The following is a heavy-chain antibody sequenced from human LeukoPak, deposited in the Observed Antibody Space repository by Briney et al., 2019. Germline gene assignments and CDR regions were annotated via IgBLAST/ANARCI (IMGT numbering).Heavy chain of an antibody. D-gene: IGHD4-17*01. CDR2: VHYSGTT. CDR3: ARPKVFGDYQGAFDI. CDR1: GGPISTSPYY. J-gene: IGHJ3*02. Sequence: SETLSLTCTVSGGPISTSPYYWGWIRQPPGKGLEWIGSVHYSGTTHYNPSLKSRVAISVDTSKNQFSLTLSSVTAADTTVYYCARPKVFGDYQGAFDIWGQGTMVIVSS. V-gene: IGHV4-39*01.